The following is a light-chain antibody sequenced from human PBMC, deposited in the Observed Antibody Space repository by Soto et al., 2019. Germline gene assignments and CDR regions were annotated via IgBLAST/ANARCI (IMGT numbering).Light chain of an antibody. Sequence: EIFMTQTPATLSVSPGERATLSCRASQSVSSNLAWYQQKPGQAPRLLIYGASTRATGIPARFSGSGSGTEFTLTISSLQSEDFAVYYCQQYNNWSITFGQGTRLEIK. J-gene: IGKJ5*01. V-gene: IGKV3-15*01. CDR2: GAS. CDR1: QSVSSN. CDR3: QQYNNWSIT.